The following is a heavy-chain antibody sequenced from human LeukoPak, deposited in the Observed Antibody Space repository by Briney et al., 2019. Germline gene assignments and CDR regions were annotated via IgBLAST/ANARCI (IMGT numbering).Heavy chain of an antibody. CDR1: GFTFSNYA. V-gene: IGHV3-30*02. Sequence: GGSLRLSCAASGFTFSNYAMHWVRQAPGKGLEWLTYIRYDGTKQGYADSVKGRFTISRDNSKNTLFLQMNSLRAEDTAVYYCAKLPQVVTDFGWFDPWGQGILVTVSS. J-gene: IGHJ5*02. CDR2: IRYDGTKQ. D-gene: IGHD4-23*01. CDR3: AKLPQVVTDFGWFDP.